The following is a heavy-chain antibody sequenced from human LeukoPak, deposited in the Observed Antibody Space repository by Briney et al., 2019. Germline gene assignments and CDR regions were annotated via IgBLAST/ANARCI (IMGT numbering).Heavy chain of an antibody. CDR2: INHSEST. CDR1: GGSFSGYY. D-gene: IGHD3-22*01. J-gene: IGHJ4*02. V-gene: IGHV4-34*01. CDR3: ARGWGAYYYDSSGYFDY. Sequence: SETLSLTCAVYGGSFSGYYWSWIRQPPGKGLEWIGEINHSESTNYNPSLKSRVTISVDTSKNQFSLKLSSVTAADTAVYYCARGWGAYYYDSSGYFDYWGQGTLVTVSS.